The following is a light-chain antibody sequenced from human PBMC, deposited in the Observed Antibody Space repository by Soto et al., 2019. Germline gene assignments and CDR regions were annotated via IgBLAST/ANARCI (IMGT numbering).Light chain of an antibody. CDR3: QQYGGSPRT. CDR2: GAS. J-gene: IGKJ1*01. Sequence: EIVLTQSPGTLSLSPGERATLSCRASQSVSSSYLVWYQQKPGQAPRLLIYGASSRSTGIPDRFSGSGSAEEVTLTTSRRQQADFAVYYCQQYGGSPRTLGQGTKVEMK. CDR1: QSVSSSY. V-gene: IGKV3-20*01.